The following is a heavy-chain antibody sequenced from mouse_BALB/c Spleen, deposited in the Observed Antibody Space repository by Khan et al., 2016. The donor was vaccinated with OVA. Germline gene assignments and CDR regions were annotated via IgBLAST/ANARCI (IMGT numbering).Heavy chain of an antibody. CDR3: AGHSYVGWFTY. CDR2: IDPFSGGT. V-gene: IGHV1S135*01. CDR1: GFSFTTYY. D-gene: IGHD2-12*01. Sequence: VQLKQSGPELVKPGTSVKISCKASGFSFTTYYIHWVIQTPGKSLEWIGYIDPFSGGTNYNQKFKGKATLTVDKSSSTAYIHLSNLTSEDSAVYYCAGHSYVGWFTYGGQGTMVTVSA. J-gene: IGHJ3*01.